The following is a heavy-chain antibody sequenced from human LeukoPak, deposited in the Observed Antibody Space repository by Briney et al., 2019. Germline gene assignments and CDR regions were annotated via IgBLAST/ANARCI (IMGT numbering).Heavy chain of an antibody. Sequence: PSETLSLTCTVSGGSISSYYWSWIRQAPGKGLEWVSYISSSGSTIYYADSVKGRFTISRDNAKNSLYLQMNSLRAEDTAVYYCARGESRWLPDYWGQGTLVTVSS. CDR1: GGSISSYY. D-gene: IGHD5-24*01. CDR3: ARGESRWLPDY. V-gene: IGHV3-11*01. CDR2: ISSSGSTI. J-gene: IGHJ4*02.